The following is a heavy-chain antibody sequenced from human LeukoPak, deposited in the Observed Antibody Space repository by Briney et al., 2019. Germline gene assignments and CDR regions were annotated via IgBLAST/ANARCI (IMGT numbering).Heavy chain of an antibody. CDR3: ARARDGYNDY. CDR1: GFTVSSDY. CDR2: IYGGGTT. Sequence: GGSLRLSCAASGFTVSSDYMNWVRQAPGEALEWVSVIYGGGTTSYADSVKGRFTISRLNSKNTLYLQMNSLRPEDTAVYYCARARDGYNDYWGQGTLVTVSS. V-gene: IGHV3-53*04. D-gene: IGHD5-24*01. J-gene: IGHJ4*02.